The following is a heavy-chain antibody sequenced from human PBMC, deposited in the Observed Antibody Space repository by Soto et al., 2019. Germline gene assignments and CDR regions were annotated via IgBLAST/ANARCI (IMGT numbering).Heavy chain of an antibody. J-gene: IGHJ5*02. CDR3: ARDSSGYFYPPRWFDP. V-gene: IGHV4-61*03. CDR2: IYYSGGT. D-gene: IGHD3-22*01. CDR1: GGSVSSGSYY. Sequence: QVQLQESGPGLVKPSEPLSLTCTVSGGSVSSGSYYWSWIRQPPGKGLEWIGYIYYSGGTNYNPSRKSRVTISVDTSKNHFSLKLSSVTAADTAVYYCARDSSGYFYPPRWFDPWGQGTMVTVSS.